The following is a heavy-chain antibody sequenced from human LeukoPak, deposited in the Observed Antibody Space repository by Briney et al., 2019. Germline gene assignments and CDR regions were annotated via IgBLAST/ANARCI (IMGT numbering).Heavy chain of an antibody. CDR1: GGTFSSYA. V-gene: IGHV1-69*05. D-gene: IGHD3-22*01. CDR3: ARGSGSTIVASYYYDSSGSDY. CDR2: IIPIFGTA. Sequence: SVKVSCKASGGTFSSYAISWVRQAPGQGLEWMGRIIPIFGTANYAQKFQGRVTITTDESTSTAYMELRSLRSDDTAVYYCARGSGSTIVASYYYDSSGSDYWGQGTLVTVSS. J-gene: IGHJ4*02.